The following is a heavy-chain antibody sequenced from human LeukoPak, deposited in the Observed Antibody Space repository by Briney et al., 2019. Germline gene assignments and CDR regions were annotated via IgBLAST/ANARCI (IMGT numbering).Heavy chain of an antibody. D-gene: IGHD5-12*01. J-gene: IGHJ4*02. Sequence: SETLSLTCSVSGGSISNFYWSWIRQPPGKGLEWIGYIYYSGITNYNPSLKSRVTISVDTSKNQFSLKMSPVTAADTAVYYCARGPLDSGYTYFDYWGQGTLVSVAS. CDR3: ARGPLDSGYTYFDY. CDR2: IYYSGIT. CDR1: GGSISNFY. V-gene: IGHV4-59*01.